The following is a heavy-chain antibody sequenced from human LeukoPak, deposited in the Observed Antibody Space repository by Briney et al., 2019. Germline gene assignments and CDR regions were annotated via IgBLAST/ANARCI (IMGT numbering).Heavy chain of an antibody. CDR2: IYYSGST. D-gene: IGHD3-22*01. J-gene: IGHJ4*02. Sequence: SETLSLTCTVSGGSVSSGSYYWSWIRQPPGKGLEWIGYIYYSGSTNYNPSLKSRVTISVDTSKNQFSLKLSSVTAADTAVYYCARANRDDSSGYYYDFDYWGQGTLVTVSS. V-gene: IGHV4-61*01. CDR3: ARANRDDSSGYYYDFDY. CDR1: GGSVSSGSYY.